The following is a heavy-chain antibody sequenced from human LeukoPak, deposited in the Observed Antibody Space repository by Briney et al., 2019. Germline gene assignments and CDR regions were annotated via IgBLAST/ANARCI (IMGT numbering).Heavy chain of an antibody. CDR1: GGSISNYY. CDR3: AREDPQTTVPEGLDV. D-gene: IGHD4-17*01. Sequence: SETLSLTCTVSGGSISNYYWSWIRQSPVKGLEWIGYIYFSGATNYDPSLKSRVTISVDTSKNQFSLKLSSVTAADTAVYYCAREDPQTTVPEGLDVWGQGTTVTVSS. CDR2: IYFSGAT. J-gene: IGHJ6*02. V-gene: IGHV4-59*01.